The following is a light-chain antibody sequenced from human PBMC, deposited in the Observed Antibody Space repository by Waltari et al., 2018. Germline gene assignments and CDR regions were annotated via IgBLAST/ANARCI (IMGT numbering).Light chain of an antibody. J-gene: IGKJ4*01. CDR2: LGS. CDR3: MQALQTPPA. Sequence: DIVMTQSPLSLPVTPGEPASIPCRSSQSLLHSNGYTYLAWYLQKPGQSPQLLIYLGSNRASEVPDRFSGSGSGTDFTLKISRVEAEDVGVYYCMQALQTPPAFGGGTKVEIK. CDR1: QSLLHSNGYTY. V-gene: IGKV2-28*01.